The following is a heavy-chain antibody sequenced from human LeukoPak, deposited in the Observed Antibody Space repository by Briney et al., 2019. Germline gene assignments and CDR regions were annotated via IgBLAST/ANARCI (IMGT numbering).Heavy chain of an antibody. CDR2: IYYSGTT. J-gene: IGHJ4*02. Sequence: SETLSPTCTVSGGSLSSSSYYWGWIRQPPGTGLEWLGSIYYSGTTKYNPSLKSRITISVDTSKTQFSLKLSSVTAADTAVYYCARGPRLGIWFGELPYRGYFDYWGQGTLVTVSS. V-gene: IGHV4-39*07. CDR3: ARGPRLGIWFGELPYRGYFDY. D-gene: IGHD3-10*01. CDR1: GGSLSSSSYY.